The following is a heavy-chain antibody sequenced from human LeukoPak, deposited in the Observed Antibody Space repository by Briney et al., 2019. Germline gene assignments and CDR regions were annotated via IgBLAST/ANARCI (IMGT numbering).Heavy chain of an antibody. CDR1: GFTFSTYA. CDR3: AKDFRAVAALPFDY. V-gene: IGHV3-30*02. Sequence: GGSLRLSCAASGFTFSTYAMHWVRQAPGKGLEWVSFIRYDGNNKYSADSVKGRFTISRDNSKNTLYLQMNSLRAEDTAVYYCAKDFRAVAALPFDYWGQGTLVTVSS. CDR2: IRYDGNNK. J-gene: IGHJ4*02. D-gene: IGHD6-19*01.